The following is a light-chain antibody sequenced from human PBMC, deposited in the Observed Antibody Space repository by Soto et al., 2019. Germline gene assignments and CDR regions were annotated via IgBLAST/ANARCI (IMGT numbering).Light chain of an antibody. CDR2: DVV. CDR1: SSDVGGYNY. J-gene: IGLJ2*01. CDR3: SSYTSSSTVV. Sequence: QSALTQPASVSGTPGQSITISCTGTSSDVGGYNYVSWYQQHPDNAPKLMIFDVVNRPSGISNRFSGSKSDNTASLTISGLQAEDEADYYCSSYTSSSTVVFGGGTKVTVL. V-gene: IGLV2-14*01.